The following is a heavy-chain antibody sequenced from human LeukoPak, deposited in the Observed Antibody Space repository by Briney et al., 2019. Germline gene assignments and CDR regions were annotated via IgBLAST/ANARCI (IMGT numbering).Heavy chain of an antibody. CDR1: GFTFSSNY. Sequence: GGSLRLSCAASGFTFSSNYMSWVRQAPGKGLEWVSGISGNGDTTDHADSVKGRFSISRDNSKNILYLQMNSLTAEDTAVYYCATRGNSNGNPFDYWGQGTLVPVSS. D-gene: IGHD5-18*01. V-gene: IGHV3-23*01. CDR2: ISGNGDTT. J-gene: IGHJ4*02. CDR3: ATRGNSNGNPFDY.